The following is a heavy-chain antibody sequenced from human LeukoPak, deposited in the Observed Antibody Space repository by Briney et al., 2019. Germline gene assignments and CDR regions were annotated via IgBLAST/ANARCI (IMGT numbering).Heavy chain of an antibody. V-gene: IGHV1-8*01. Sequence: GASVKVSCKASGYTFTSYDINWVRQATGQGLEWMGWMNPNSGNTGYAQKFQGRVTMTRNTSISTAYMELSSLRSEDTAVYYCAGVGRRDSRWCVYARGRNWFEPCGQGTLVTVSS. CDR1: GYTFTSYD. J-gene: IGHJ5*02. CDR3: AGVGRRDSRWCVYARGRNWFEP. CDR2: MNPNSGNT. D-gene: IGHD2-8*01.